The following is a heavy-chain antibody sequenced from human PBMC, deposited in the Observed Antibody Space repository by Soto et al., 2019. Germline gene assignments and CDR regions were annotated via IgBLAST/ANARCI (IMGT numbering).Heavy chain of an antibody. J-gene: IGHJ4*02. V-gene: IGHV4-31*03. Sequence: SETLSLTCTVSGGSISSGGYYWSWIRQHPGKGLEWIGYIYYSGSTYYNPSLKSRVTISVDTSKNHLSLKLSSVTAADTAVYYCARTASDYDYIWGSYRFDYWGQGTLVTVSS. CDR3: ARTASDYDYIWGSYRFDY. D-gene: IGHD3-16*02. CDR2: IYYSGST. CDR1: GGSISSGGYY.